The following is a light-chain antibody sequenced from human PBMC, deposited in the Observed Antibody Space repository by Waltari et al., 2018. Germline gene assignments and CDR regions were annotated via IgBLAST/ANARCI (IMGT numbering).Light chain of an antibody. CDR2: DAS. J-gene: IGKJ4*01. Sequence: VQMTQSPSSLSAFVGDRVTITCQASQDIGNYLNWYQQTPGKAPKILIYDASNLEIWVPSRFGRRGSWTYFTFTISGLQPEDVATYYCQHYTNLPPNFTFGGGTKVDIK. V-gene: IGKV1-33*01. CDR1: QDIGNY. CDR3: QHYTNLPPNFT.